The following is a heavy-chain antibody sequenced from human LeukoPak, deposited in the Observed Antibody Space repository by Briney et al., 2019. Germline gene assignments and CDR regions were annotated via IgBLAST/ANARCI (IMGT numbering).Heavy chain of an antibody. D-gene: IGHD4-11*01. CDR1: GFSIRSYW. V-gene: IGHV3-7*02. J-gene: IGHJ4*02. Sequence: PGGSLRLSCSASGFSIRSYWMSWVRQVPRKGLEWVANIKQDGSQIYYVDSVKGRFTVSRDNAKNSLYLQMNTLRGEDTAVYYCARLQERDARDYWGQGTLVTVSS. CDR3: ARLQERDARDY. CDR2: IKQDGSQI.